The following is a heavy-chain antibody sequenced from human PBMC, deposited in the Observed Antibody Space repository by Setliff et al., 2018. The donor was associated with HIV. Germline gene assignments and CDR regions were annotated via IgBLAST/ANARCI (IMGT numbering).Heavy chain of an antibody. CDR2: IFPFFGSA. V-gene: IGHV1-69*13. D-gene: IGHD2-21*01. Sequence: SVKVSCKASGGTFSSYGVNWVRQAPGQGLEWMGGIFPFFGSANYAQKFQGRVTITADVSTSTIYMELSSLTSEDTAVYYCTRGRGIIGALVYWGQGTLVTVSS. CDR3: TRGRGIIGALVY. CDR1: GGTFSSYG. J-gene: IGHJ4*02.